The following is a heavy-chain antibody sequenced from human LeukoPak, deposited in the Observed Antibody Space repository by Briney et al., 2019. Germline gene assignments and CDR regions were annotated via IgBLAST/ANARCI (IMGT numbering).Heavy chain of an antibody. Sequence: ASVKVSCKASGYTFTSYYMHWVRQAPGQGLEWMGIINPSGGSTSYAQKFQGRVTITADESTSTAYMELSSLRSEDTAVYYCARADSSGYYDSRDAFDIWGQGTMVTVSS. D-gene: IGHD3-22*01. CDR2: INPSGGST. V-gene: IGHV1-46*01. J-gene: IGHJ3*02. CDR1: GYTFTSYY. CDR3: ARADSSGYYDSRDAFDI.